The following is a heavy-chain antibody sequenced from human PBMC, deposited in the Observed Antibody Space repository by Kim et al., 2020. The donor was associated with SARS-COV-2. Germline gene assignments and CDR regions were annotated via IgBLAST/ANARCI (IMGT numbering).Heavy chain of an antibody. J-gene: IGHJ4*02. CDR3: ARDAHDNFDY. V-gene: IGHV3-33*01. CDR2: NK. D-gene: IGHD3-22*01. Sequence: NKYYADSVKGRFTISRDNSKNTLYLQMNSLRAEDTAVYYCARDAHDNFDYWGQGTLVTVSS.